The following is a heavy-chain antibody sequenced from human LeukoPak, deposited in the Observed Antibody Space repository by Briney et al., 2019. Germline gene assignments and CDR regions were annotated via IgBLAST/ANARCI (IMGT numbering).Heavy chain of an antibody. D-gene: IGHD6-19*01. V-gene: IGHV3-7*01. CDR1: GFSFNSYW. CDR2: IDPAGTDT. J-gene: IGHJ4*02. CDR3: GRFGYVAGIYL. Sequence: GGSLRLSCAASGFSFNSYWMTWVRQAPGRGLEWVANIDPAGTDTYYVDPVKGRFIISRDNAKNLVYLQMNTLRAEDTAVYSCGRFGYVAGIYLWGQGTLVTVSS.